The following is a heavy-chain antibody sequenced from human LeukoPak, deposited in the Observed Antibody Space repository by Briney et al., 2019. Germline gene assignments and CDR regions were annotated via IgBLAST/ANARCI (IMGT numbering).Heavy chain of an antibody. D-gene: IGHD5-18*01. CDR2: IYSGGST. V-gene: IGHV3-53*01. J-gene: IGHJ4*02. CDR3: AKGSRIQLWFSYFDY. CDR1: GFTVSSNY. Sequence: GGSLRLSCAASGFTVSSNYMSWVRQAPGKGLEWVSVIYSGGSTYYADSVKGRFTISRDNSKNTLYLQMNSLRAEDTAVYYCAKGSRIQLWFSYFDYWGQGTLVTVSS.